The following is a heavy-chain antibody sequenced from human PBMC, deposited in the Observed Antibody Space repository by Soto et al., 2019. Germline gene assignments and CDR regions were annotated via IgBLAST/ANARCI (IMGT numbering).Heavy chain of an antibody. V-gene: IGHV4-31*03. D-gene: IGHD6-13*01. J-gene: IGHJ6*02. CDR1: GGSISSGGYY. CDR3: ARGVSSSWSYYYYGMDV. CDR2: IYYSGST. Sequence: SETLSLTCTVSGGSISSGGYYWSWIRQHPGKGLEWIGYIYYSGSTYYNPSLKSRVTISVDTSKNQFSLKLSSVTAADTAVYYCARGVSSSWSYYYYGMDVWGQGTTVTVSS.